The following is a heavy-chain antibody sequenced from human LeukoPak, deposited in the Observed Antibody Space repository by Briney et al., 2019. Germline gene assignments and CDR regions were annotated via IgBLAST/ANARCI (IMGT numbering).Heavy chain of an antibody. CDR3: ARVQGGGFRTADS. J-gene: IGHJ4*02. Sequence: PGRSLRLSCAASGFTFSSYGMHWVRQAPGKGLDWVAVVLEDGSYQYYADSVKGRFTISRDNSKNTLFLQMNSLRGEDTAMYYCARVQGGGFRTADSWGQGTLVTVSS. D-gene: IGHD1-14*01. CDR1: GFTFSSYG. CDR2: VLEDGSYQ. V-gene: IGHV3-30*03.